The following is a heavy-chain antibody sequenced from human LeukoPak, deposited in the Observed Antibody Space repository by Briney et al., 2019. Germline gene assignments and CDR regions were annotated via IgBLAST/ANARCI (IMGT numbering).Heavy chain of an antibody. CDR3: ARDRYDFWSGYYIFDY. CDR1: GFTFSSYA. CDR2: ISYDGSNK. Sequence: GGSLRLSCAASGFTFSSYAMHWVRQAPGKGLEWVAVISYDGSNKYYADSVKGRFTISRDNSKNTLYLQMNSLRAEDTAVYYCARDRYDFWSGYYIFDYWGQGTLVTVSS. D-gene: IGHD3-3*01. J-gene: IGHJ4*02. V-gene: IGHV3-30-3*01.